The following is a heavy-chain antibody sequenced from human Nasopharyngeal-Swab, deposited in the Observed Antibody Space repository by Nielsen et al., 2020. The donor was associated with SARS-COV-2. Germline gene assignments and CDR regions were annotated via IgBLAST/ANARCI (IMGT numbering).Heavy chain of an antibody. J-gene: IGHJ4*02. V-gene: IGHV3-7*04. CDR1: GFTFSSHW. CDR2: IKQDGSEK. CDR3: ARDGLWGRDY. D-gene: IGHD7-27*01. Sequence: GESLKISCAASGFTFSSHWMSWVRQAPGKGLEWVANIKQDGSEKYYVDSVKGRFTISRDNAKNSLYLQMNSLRAEDTAVYYCARDGLWGRDYWGQGTLVTVSS.